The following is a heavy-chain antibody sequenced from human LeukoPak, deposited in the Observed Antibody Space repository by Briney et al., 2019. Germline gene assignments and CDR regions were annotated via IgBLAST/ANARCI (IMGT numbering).Heavy chain of an antibody. Sequence: GGSLRLSCAASGFTFSSYGMHWVRQAPGKGLEWVAFIRYDGSNKYYADSVKGRFTISRDNSKNTLNLQMNSLRAEDTAVYYCVKEDCVNGVCSDYWGQGTLVTVSS. CDR3: VKEDCVNGVCSDY. CDR2: IRYDGSNK. J-gene: IGHJ4*02. D-gene: IGHD2-8*01. V-gene: IGHV3-30*02. CDR1: GFTFSSYG.